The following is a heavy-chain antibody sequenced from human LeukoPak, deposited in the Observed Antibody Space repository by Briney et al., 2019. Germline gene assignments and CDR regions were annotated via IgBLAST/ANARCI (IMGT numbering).Heavy chain of an antibody. D-gene: IGHD1-26*01. CDR3: AKGGTKWELLRNYFDY. J-gene: IGHJ4*02. CDR2: ISGSGGST. CDR1: GFTFSSYA. V-gene: IGHV3-23*01. Sequence: GGSLRLSCAASGFTFSSYAMSWVRQAPGKGLEWVSAISGSGGSTYYADSVKGRFTISRDNSKNTLYLQMNSLRAEDTAVYYCAKGGTKWELLRNYFDYWGQGTLVTVSS.